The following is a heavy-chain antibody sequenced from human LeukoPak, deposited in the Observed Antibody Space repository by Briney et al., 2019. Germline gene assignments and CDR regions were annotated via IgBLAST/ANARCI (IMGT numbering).Heavy chain of an antibody. CDR1: GYSISSGYH. CDR3: ARGGYSYGSRWFDP. CDR2: MYHSGST. Sequence: SETLSLTCAVSGYSISSGYHWGWIRQPPGKGLEWIGSMYHSGSTYYNPSLKSRVTISVDTSKNQFSLKLSSVTAADTAVYYCARGGYSYGSRWFDPWGQGTLVTVSS. D-gene: IGHD5-18*01. J-gene: IGHJ5*02. V-gene: IGHV4-38-2*01.